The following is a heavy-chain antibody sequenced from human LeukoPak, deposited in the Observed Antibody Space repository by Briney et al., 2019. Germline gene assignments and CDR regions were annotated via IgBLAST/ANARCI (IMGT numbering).Heavy chain of an antibody. J-gene: IGHJ6*04. V-gene: IGHV4-38-2*01. Sequence: SETLSLTCAVSGHSISTGYYWGWIRQPPGKGLEWIGSMSHNRGTYYNPSIKSRVTISMDTSKNQISLRLTSVTAADTAVYYCASYYASGVSAYNYYGMEVWGKGTTVTVSS. CDR1: GHSISTGYY. CDR3: ASYYASGVSAYNYYGMEV. D-gene: IGHD3-10*01. CDR2: MSHNRGT.